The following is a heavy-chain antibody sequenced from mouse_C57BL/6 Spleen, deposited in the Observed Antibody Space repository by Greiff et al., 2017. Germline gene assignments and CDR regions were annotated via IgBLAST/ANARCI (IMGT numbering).Heavy chain of an antibody. J-gene: IGHJ2*01. D-gene: IGHD2-4*01. V-gene: IGHV1-22*01. CDR1: GYPFTDYH. Sequence: VQLQQSGPELVKPGASVKISCKASGYPFTDYHMHWVKQSHGKSLEWIGYINPNNGGTSYNKKFKGKATLTVNKSSSTAYMELRSLTSEDSAVYYCARSLYDEEDFDYWGQGTTLTVSS. CDR3: ARSLYDEEDFDY. CDR2: INPNNGGT.